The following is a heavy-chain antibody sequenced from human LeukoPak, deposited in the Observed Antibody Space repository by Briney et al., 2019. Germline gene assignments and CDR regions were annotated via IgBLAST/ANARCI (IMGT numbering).Heavy chain of an antibody. CDR2: FDPEDGET. J-gene: IGHJ5*02. D-gene: IGHD3-10*01. CDR3: ARFTMVRGVITSWFDP. CDR1: GYTLTELS. Sequence: ASVKVSCKVSGYTLTELSMHWVRQAPGNGLEWMGGFDPEDGETIYAQKFQGRVTMTEDTSTDTAYMELSSLRSEDTAVYYCARFTMVRGVITSWFDPWGQGTLVTVSS. V-gene: IGHV1-24*01.